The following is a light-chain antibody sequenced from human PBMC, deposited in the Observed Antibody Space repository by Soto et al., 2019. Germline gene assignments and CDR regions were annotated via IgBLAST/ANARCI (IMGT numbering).Light chain of an antibody. CDR1: QGIGSY. Sequence: DIQMTQSPSSLSASVGVRVTITCRASQGIGSYLAWYQHKPGNVPKLLIYAAATLQSGVPSRVSDSGSATDFTLAISSLQPEDVANYYCQKYNSAPLVIFGRRTKVHI. CDR2: AAA. CDR3: QKYNSAPLVI. J-gene: IGKJ3*01. V-gene: IGKV1-27*01.